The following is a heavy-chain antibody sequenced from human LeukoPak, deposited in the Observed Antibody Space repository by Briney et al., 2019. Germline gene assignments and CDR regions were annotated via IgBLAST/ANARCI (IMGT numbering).Heavy chain of an antibody. D-gene: IGHD3-22*01. V-gene: IGHV3-30*02. CDR2: IHHDGSNK. CDR1: GFTFSSYG. Sequence: GGSLRLSCAASGFTFSSYGMHWVRQAPGKGLDWVAFIHHDGSNKYYADSVRGRFTISRDNSKNTLYLQMNSLRAEDTAVYYCARYYYDSSGYYCSSCWFDPWGQGTLVTVSS. CDR3: ARYYYDSSGYYCSSCWFDP. J-gene: IGHJ5*02.